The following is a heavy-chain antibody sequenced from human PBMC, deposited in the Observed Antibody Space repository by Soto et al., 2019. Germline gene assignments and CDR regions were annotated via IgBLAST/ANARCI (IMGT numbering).Heavy chain of an antibody. CDR3: ARVYCSCTSCYWGRGGVVFGMDV. CDR1: GGTFSSYA. V-gene: IGHV1-69*06. CDR2: IIPIFGTA. Sequence: GASVKVSCKASGGTFSSYAISWVRQAPGQGLEWMGGIIPIFGTANYAQKFQGRVTITADKSTSTAYMELSSLRSEDTAVYYCARVYCSCTSCYWGRGGVVFGMDVWGQGTTVTVSS. D-gene: IGHD2-2*01. J-gene: IGHJ6*02.